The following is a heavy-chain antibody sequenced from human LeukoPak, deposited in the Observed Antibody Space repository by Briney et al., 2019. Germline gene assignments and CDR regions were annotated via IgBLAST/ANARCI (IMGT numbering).Heavy chain of an antibody. CDR3: ARCNSVTALDY. Sequence: SETLSLTCTVSGGSVNGYYWSWLRQPPGKGLEWIGYIYDTETTNYNPSLRSRVTLSLDTSMNQFSLKMSSVTVADTAVYYCARCNSVTALDYWGQGTLVTVSS. CDR2: IYDTETT. CDR1: GGSVNGYY. J-gene: IGHJ4*02. D-gene: IGHD5-18*01. V-gene: IGHV4-59*02.